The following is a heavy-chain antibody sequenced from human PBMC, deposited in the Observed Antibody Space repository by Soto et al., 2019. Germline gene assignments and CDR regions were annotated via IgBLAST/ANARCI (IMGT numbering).Heavy chain of an antibody. D-gene: IGHD1-26*01. CDR1: GGSVNSGGSY. Sequence: SETLSLTCTVSGGSVNSGGSYWSWFRQPPGKGLEWIAYIYYSGSTNYNPSLKSRVTISVDTSKNQFSLKLSSVTAADTAVYYCARFPMGGIVGAPRGSSPYGMDVWGQGTTVTASS. J-gene: IGHJ6*02. CDR2: IYYSGST. CDR3: ARFPMGGIVGAPRGSSPYGMDV. V-gene: IGHV4-61*08.